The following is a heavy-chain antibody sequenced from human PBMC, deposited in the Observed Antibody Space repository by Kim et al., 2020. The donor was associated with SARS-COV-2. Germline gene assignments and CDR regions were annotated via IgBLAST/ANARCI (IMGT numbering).Heavy chain of an antibody. Sequence: SETLSLTCTVSGGSISSGSYYWSWIRQPAGKGLEWIGRIYTSGSTNYNPSLKSRVTISVDTSKNQFSLKLSSVTAADTAVYYCARVSLAFYYGSGNYYYGMDVWGQGTTVTVSS. CDR2: IYTSGST. J-gene: IGHJ6*02. CDR3: ARVSLAFYYGSGNYYYGMDV. D-gene: IGHD3-10*01. CDR1: GGSISSGSYY. V-gene: IGHV4-61*02.